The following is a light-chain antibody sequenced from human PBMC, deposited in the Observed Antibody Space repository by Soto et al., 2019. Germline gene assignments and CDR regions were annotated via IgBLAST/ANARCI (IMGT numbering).Light chain of an antibody. Sequence: DIHMTQSPSTLSASVGDRVTITCRASQSISSWLAWYQQKPGKAPKLLIYTASSLESGVPSRFSGSGSGTEFTLTINSLQPDDFATYYCQQYSSFSTFGQGTKLEIK. V-gene: IGKV1-5*03. CDR2: TAS. CDR3: QQYSSFST. CDR1: QSISSW. J-gene: IGKJ2*01.